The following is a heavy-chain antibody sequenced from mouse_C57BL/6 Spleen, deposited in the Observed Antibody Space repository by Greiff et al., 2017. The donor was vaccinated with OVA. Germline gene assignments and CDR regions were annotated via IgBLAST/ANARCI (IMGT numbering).Heavy chain of an antibody. CDR1: GYTFTDYN. CDR3: ARESRISYKGDYFDY. V-gene: IGHV1-22*01. CDR2: INPNNGGT. Sequence: VQLQQSGPELVKPGASVKMSCKASGYTFTDYNMHWVKQSPGQSLEWIGYINPNNGGTSYNPKFKGKATLTVNTSSSTAYMELRSLTSEDSAVYYCARESRISYKGDYFDYWGQGTTLTVSS. D-gene: IGHD2-12*01. J-gene: IGHJ2*01.